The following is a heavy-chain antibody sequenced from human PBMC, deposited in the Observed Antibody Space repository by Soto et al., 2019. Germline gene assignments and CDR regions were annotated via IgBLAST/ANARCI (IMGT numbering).Heavy chain of an antibody. D-gene: IGHD3-16*01. J-gene: IGHJ6*02. Sequence: QVQLVQSGDEVKKPGASVKVSCKASGYIFVNYGIAWVRQAPRQGLEWMGRISPYTGNTHSASKVQGRLTMTTDTXXSTDDMDLGSLTSDETAVYYCVMVDNYVTPTPQDVWGQGTTVTVSS. CDR1: GYIFVNYG. CDR2: ISPYTGNT. CDR3: VMVDNYVTPTPQDV. V-gene: IGHV1-18*01.